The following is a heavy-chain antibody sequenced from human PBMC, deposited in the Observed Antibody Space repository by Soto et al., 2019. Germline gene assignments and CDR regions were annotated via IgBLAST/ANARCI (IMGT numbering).Heavy chain of an antibody. J-gene: IGHJ4*02. CDR1: GYTLINNYG. Sequence: QVPLVQSGAEVKKPGASVKVSCKASGYTLINNYGISWVRQAPGQGLEWMGWINSYNCVTNNARNFQDRVTMTTDASTTTAYMELRSLTSDDTAVYYCARDRQNYGSLDYWGQGTLVTVSS. V-gene: IGHV1-18*01. CDR3: ARDRQNYGSLDY. CDR2: INSYNCVT. D-gene: IGHD4-17*01.